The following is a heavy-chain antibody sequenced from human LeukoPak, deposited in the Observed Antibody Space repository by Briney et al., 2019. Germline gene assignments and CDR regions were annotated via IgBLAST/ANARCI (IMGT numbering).Heavy chain of an antibody. CDR3: ARTTSDFDYVWGSYRPYYFDY. D-gene: IGHD3-16*02. CDR1: GFTFSSYA. Sequence: GGSLRLSCAASGFTFSSYAMSWVRQAPGKGLEWVAYIKQDGSEKYYVDSVKGRFTISRDNAKNSLFLQMNSLRAEDTAVYYCARTTSDFDYVWGSYRPYYFDYWGQGTLVTVSS. V-gene: IGHV3-7*01. J-gene: IGHJ4*02. CDR2: IKQDGSEK.